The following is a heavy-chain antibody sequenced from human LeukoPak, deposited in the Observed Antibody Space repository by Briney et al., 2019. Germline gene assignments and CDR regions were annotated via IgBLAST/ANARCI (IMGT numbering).Heavy chain of an antibody. CDR1: GYTFTSYG. D-gene: IGHD1-1*01. CDR3: ASALRGTVIPYELAAGP. CDR2: ISAYNGNT. V-gene: IGHV1-18*01. J-gene: IGHJ5*02. Sequence: SVKVSCKASGYTFTSYGISWVRQAPGQGLEWMGWISAYNGNTNYAQKLQGRVTMTTDTSTSTAYMELRSLTSDDTAVYYCASALRGTVIPYELAAGPWGQGTLVTVSS.